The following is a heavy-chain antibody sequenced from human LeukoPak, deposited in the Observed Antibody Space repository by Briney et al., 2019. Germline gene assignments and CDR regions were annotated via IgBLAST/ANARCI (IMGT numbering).Heavy chain of an antibody. D-gene: IGHD2-15*01. V-gene: IGHV3-7*01. Sequence: GRSLRLSCAASGFTFSSYGMHWVRQAPGKGLEWVADIKEDGSKTYYVDSLKGRFTISRDNAKNSLYLQMNSLRAEDTAVYYCARDSTLYCNDGSCHWGFDLWGQGTVVTVSS. J-gene: IGHJ3*01. CDR3: ARDSTLYCNDGSCHWGFDL. CDR2: IKEDGSKT. CDR1: GFTFSSYG.